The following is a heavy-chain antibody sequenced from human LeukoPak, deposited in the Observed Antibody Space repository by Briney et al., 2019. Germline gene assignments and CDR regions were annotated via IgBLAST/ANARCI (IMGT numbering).Heavy chain of an antibody. J-gene: IGHJ6*02. CDR3: ARDLQDSSGYLLYYYGMDV. V-gene: IGHV3-7*01. CDR1: GFTFSSYW. Sequence: GGSLRLSCAASGFTFSSYWMSWVRHAPAQGLEGVANIKQDGSEKYYVDSVKGRFTISRDNAKNSLYLQMNSLRAEDTAVYYCARDLQDSSGYLLYYYGMDVWGQGTTVTVSS. D-gene: IGHD3-22*01. CDR2: IKQDGSEK.